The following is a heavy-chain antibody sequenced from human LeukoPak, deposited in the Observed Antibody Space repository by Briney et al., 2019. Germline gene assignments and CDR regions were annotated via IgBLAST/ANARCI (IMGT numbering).Heavy chain of an antibody. CDR2: ISYDGSNK. CDR3: ARDQRFLEWLSSGEPPYNWFDP. Sequence: GGSLRLSCAASGFTFSSYAMHWVRQAPGKGLEWVAVISYDGSNKYYADSVKGRFTISRDNSKNTLYLQMNSLRAEDTAVYYCARDQRFLEWLSSGEPPYNWFDPWGQGTLVTVSS. V-gene: IGHV3-30-3*01. CDR1: GFTFSSYA. D-gene: IGHD3-3*01. J-gene: IGHJ5*02.